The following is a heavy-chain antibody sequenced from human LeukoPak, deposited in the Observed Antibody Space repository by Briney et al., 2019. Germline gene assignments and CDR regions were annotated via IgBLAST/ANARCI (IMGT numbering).Heavy chain of an antibody. V-gene: IGHV4-59*08. J-gene: IGHJ4*02. CDR2: IYYSGST. CDR1: GGSISSYY. CDR3: ATYARADQDIVVEVASNFDY. Sequence: NPSETLSLTCTVSGGSISSYYWSWIRQPPGKGLEWIGYIYYSGSTNYNPSLKSRVTISVDTSKNQFSLKLSSVTAADTAVYYCATYARADQDIVVEVASNFDYWGQGTLVTVSS. D-gene: IGHD2-15*01.